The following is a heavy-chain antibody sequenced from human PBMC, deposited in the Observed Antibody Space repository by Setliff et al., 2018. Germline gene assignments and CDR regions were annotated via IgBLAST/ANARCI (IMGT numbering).Heavy chain of an antibody. CDR3: VKDNRLVSSSYFYAMDV. J-gene: IGHJ6*02. Sequence: GGSLRLSCVASGYTFSSYAIHWVRQAPGKGLEWVALISWDGTKTSYADSVRGRFTISRDNAKNSLYLQMNSLRAEDTALYHCVKDNRLVSSSYFYAMDVWGQGTTVTVSS. D-gene: IGHD3-9*01. CDR1: GYTFSSYA. CDR2: ISWDGTKT. V-gene: IGHV3-30*18.